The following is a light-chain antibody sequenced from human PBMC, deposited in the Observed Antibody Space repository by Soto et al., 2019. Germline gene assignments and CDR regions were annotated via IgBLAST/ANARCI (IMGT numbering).Light chain of an antibody. J-gene: IGKJ5*01. CDR1: QSISRY. CDR2: GAS. CDR3: QQNYNSLIT. Sequence: DIQMTQSASSLSASLGDRVTITCWASQSISRYLNWYQQKSGKAPKLLIYGASSLPSGVPSRFSGSVYGTDFNLTISSLQPEDFTTYYCQQNYNSLITFGQGTRLEIK. V-gene: IGKV1-39*01.